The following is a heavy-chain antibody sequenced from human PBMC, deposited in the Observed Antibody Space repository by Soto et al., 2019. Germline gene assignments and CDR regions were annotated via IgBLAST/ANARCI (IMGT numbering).Heavy chain of an antibody. CDR3: AKQGFRYYSNSYFAYYDY. CDR1: GFTFSNYG. V-gene: IGHV3-30*18. J-gene: IGHJ4*02. Sequence: PGGSLRLSCAASGFTFSNYGLHWVRQAPGKGLEWVALISYDGSIKYFADSVKGRFTISRDNSKNTLYLQMTSLRAEDTAVYYCAKQGFRYYSNSYFAYYDYWGRGTLVTVAS. CDR2: ISYDGSIK. D-gene: IGHD6-6*01.